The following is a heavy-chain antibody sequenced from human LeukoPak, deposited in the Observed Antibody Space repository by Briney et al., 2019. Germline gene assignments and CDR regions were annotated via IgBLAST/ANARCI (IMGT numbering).Heavy chain of an antibody. CDR3: ARVKVGVWGVFDT. CDR2: IPAGGTDR. CDR1: GFTFSSYG. D-gene: IGHD1-26*01. Sequence: PGRSLRLSCAASGFTFSSYGMRWVRQAPGKGLEWVSGIPAGGTDRYYADSVKGRFTISRDNTENTLYLHMYSLGAEDTAVYYCARVKVGVWGVFDTWGQGTMVTVSS. J-gene: IGHJ3*02. V-gene: IGHV3-23*01.